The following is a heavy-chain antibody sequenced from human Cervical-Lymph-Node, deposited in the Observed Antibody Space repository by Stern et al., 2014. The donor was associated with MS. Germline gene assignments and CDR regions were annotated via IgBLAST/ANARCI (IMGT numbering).Heavy chain of an antibody. Sequence: QVRLVESGAEVKKPGASVKVSCKASGYTFPNYNIDWVRQATGQGLEWIGWMNPNSGNKGYAQRFQGRVTMTRDPSTSTAYMELSSLKAEDTAVYYCARVRFYGSGIYYALGDGMDVWGQGTTVTVSS. J-gene: IGHJ6*02. CDR2: MNPNSGNK. CDR1: GYTFPNYN. D-gene: IGHD3-10*01. CDR3: ARVRFYGSGIYYALGDGMDV. V-gene: IGHV1-8*01.